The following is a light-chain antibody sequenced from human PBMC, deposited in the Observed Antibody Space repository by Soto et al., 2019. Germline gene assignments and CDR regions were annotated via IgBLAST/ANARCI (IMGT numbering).Light chain of an antibody. CDR2: EVS. Sequence: QSALTQPPSASGSPGQSVTISCTGTSSDVGGYNYVSWFQQHPGKAPKVMIYEVSKRPSGVPDRFSGSKSGNTASLTVSGLQAEDEADYYRSSYAGTNNFFVFGTGTKVPVL. CDR3: SSYAGTNNFFV. J-gene: IGLJ1*01. CDR1: SSDVGGYNY. V-gene: IGLV2-8*01.